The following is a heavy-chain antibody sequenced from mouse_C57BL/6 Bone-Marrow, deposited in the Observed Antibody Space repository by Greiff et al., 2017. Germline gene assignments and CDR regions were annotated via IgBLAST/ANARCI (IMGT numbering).Heavy chain of an antibody. CDR2: ISYDGSN. Sequence: EVKLQESGPGLVKPSQSLSLTCSVTGYSITSGYYWNWIRQFPGNKLEWMGYISYDGSNNYNPSLKNRISITRDTSKNQFFLKLNSVTTEDTATYYCATFITTVVATDYFDYWGQGTTLTVSS. CDR3: ATFITTVVATDYFDY. CDR1: GYSITSGYY. V-gene: IGHV3-6*01. D-gene: IGHD1-1*01. J-gene: IGHJ2*01.